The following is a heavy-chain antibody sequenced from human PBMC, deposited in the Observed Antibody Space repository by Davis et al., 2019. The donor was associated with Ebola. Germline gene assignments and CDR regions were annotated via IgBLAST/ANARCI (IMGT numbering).Heavy chain of an antibody. CDR1: GYIFTSYG. CDR3: ARDYRRFHFDI. CDR2: ISDYNGNT. J-gene: IGHJ3*02. D-gene: IGHD3-3*01. Sequence: ASVQVSCKASGYIFTSYGISWVRQAPGQGLEWMVWISDYNGNTNYAQKLQGRVTMTTDTSTSTAYMELRSLRSDETAVYYCARDYRRFHFDIWGQGTMVTVSS. V-gene: IGHV1-18*01.